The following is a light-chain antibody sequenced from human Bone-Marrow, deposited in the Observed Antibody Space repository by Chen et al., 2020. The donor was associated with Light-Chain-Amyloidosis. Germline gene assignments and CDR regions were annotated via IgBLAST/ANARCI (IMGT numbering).Light chain of an antibody. CDR3: SSYTITNTLV. CDR2: EVT. J-gene: IGLJ1*01. Sequence: QSALTHPASVSGSPRESITPPCTGTSSDDGGDNHVSWYQQHPDKAPKLMIYEVTNRPSWVPDRYSGSKSDNTASLTISGLQTEDEADYFCSSYTITNTLVFGSGTRVTVL. V-gene: IGLV2-14*01. CDR1: SSDDGGDNH.